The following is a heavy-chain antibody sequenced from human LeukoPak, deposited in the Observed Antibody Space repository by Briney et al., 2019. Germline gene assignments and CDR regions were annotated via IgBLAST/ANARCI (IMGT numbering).Heavy chain of an antibody. CDR1: GFTFSSYW. CDR2: IKHDGSEK. CDR3: ARESVGYYDILTGNYYYYGMDV. V-gene: IGHV3-7*01. Sequence: GGSLRLSCAASGFTFSSYWMSWVRQAPGKGLEWVANIKHDGSEKYYVDSVKGRFTISRDNAKNSLYLQMNSLRAEDTAVYYCARESVGYYDILTGNYYYYGMDVWGQGTTVTVSS. J-gene: IGHJ6*02. D-gene: IGHD3-9*01.